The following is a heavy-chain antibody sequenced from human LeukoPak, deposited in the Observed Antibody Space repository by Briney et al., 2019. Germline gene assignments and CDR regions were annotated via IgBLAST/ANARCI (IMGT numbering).Heavy chain of an antibody. Sequence: GGSLRLSCAASGFTFSSYSMNWVRQAPGKGLEWVSSISSSSSYIYYADSVKGRFTISRDNAKNSLYLQMNSLRAEDTAVYYCAREVMEYFDWSRRYFDYWGQGTLVTVSS. CDR1: GFTFSSYS. CDR2: ISSSSSYI. CDR3: AREVMEYFDWSRRYFDY. D-gene: IGHD3-9*01. J-gene: IGHJ4*02. V-gene: IGHV3-21*01.